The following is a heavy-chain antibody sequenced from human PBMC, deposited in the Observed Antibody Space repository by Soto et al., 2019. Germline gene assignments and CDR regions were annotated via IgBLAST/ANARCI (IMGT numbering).Heavy chain of an antibody. J-gene: IGHJ4*02. V-gene: IGHV1-18*01. Sequence: ASVKVSCKASGYTFTSYGISWVRQAPGQGLEWMGWISAYNGNTNYAQKLQGRVTMTTDTSTSTAYMELRSLRSDDTAVYYCARDEKEGQWLAPGVDYWGQGTLVTVSS. CDR1: GYTFTSYG. D-gene: IGHD6-19*01. CDR3: ARDEKEGQWLAPGVDY. CDR2: ISAYNGNT.